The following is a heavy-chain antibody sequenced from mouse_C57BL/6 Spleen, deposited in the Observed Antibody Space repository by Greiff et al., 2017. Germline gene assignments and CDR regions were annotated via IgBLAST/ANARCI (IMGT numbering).Heavy chain of an antibody. CDR1: GYAFSSSW. D-gene: IGHD2-12*01. V-gene: IGHV1-82*01. Sequence: QVQLQQSGPELVKPGASVKISCKASGYAFSSSWMNWVKQRPGKGLEWIGRIYPGDGDTNYNGKFKGKATLTADKSSSTAYMQLSSLTSEDSAVYFWARSGYSDAMDYWGQGTSVTVSS. J-gene: IGHJ4*01. CDR2: IYPGDGDT. CDR3: ARSGYSDAMDY.